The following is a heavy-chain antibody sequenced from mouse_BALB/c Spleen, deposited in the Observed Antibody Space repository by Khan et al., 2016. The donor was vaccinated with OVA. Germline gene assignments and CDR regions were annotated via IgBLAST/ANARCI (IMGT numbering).Heavy chain of an antibody. D-gene: IGHD2-2*01. CDR1: GYSFTSYY. CDR2: IDPFSGAT. J-gene: IGHJ3*01. V-gene: IGHV1S135*01. Sequence: IQLVQSGPELMKPGASVKISCKASGYSFTSYYIHWMIESHGTSLEWIGYIDPFSGATTYNQKFKGKATLTVDKSSNTAYIHLRNLTSEDSAVYDCTRHGYVAWFTYWGQGTLVTVSA. CDR3: TRHGYVAWFTY.